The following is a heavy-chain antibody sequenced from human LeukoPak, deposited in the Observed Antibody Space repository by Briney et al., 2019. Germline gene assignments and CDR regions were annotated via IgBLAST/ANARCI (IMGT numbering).Heavy chain of an antibody. V-gene: IGHV4-34*01. D-gene: IGHD2-15*01. CDR1: GGSFSGYY. CDR2: INHSGST. CDR3: ARVPGWVAAAMYWFDP. Sequence: PSETLSLTCAVYGGSFSGYYWSWIRQPPGKGLEWIGEINHSGSTNYNPSLKSRFTISVDTSKNQFSLKLSSVTAADTAVYYCARVPGWVAAAMYWFDPWGQGTLVTVSS. J-gene: IGHJ5*02.